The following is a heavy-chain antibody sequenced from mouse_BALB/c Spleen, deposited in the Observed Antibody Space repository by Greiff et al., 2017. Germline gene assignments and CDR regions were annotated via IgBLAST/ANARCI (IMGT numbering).Heavy chain of an antibody. CDR3: AREGDDYYVFAY. CDR1: GYTFTDYV. V-gene: IGHV1-83*01. D-gene: IGHD2-3*01. Sequence: VQLQESGPELVKPGASVKMSCKASGYTFTDYVIRWVKQRTGQGLEWIGEIYPGGGSTYYNEKFKGKATLTADKSSNTAYMQLSSLTSEDSAVYFCAREGDDYYVFAYWGQGTLVTVSA. J-gene: IGHJ3*01. CDR2: IYPGGGST.